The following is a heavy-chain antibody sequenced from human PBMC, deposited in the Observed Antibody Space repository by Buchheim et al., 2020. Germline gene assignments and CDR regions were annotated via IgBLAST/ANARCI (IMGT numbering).Heavy chain of an antibody. CDR1: GFTFSSYG. CDR2: IWYDGSNK. Sequence: QVQLVESGGGVVQPGRSLRLSCAASGFTFSSYGMHWVRQAPGKGLEWVAVIWYDGSNKYYADSVKGRFTISRDNSQNTLYLQMNSLRAEDTAVYYCARDSGGWDNWFDPWGQGTL. V-gene: IGHV3-33*01. J-gene: IGHJ5*02. D-gene: IGHD6-19*01. CDR3: ARDSGGWDNWFDP.